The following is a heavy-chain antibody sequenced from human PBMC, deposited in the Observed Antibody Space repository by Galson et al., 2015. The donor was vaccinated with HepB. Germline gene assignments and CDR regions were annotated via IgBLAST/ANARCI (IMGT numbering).Heavy chain of an antibody. V-gene: IGHV3-15*01. J-gene: IGHJ4*02. Sequence: SLRLSCAASGFTFSNAWMSWVRQAPGKGLEWVGRIKSKTDGGTTDYAAPVKGRFTISRDDSKNTLYLQMNSLKTEDTAVYYCTSDIVVVPAARGFDYWGQGTLVTVSS. D-gene: IGHD2-2*01. CDR3: TSDIVVVPAARGFDY. CDR2: IKSKTDGGTT. CDR1: GFTFSNAW.